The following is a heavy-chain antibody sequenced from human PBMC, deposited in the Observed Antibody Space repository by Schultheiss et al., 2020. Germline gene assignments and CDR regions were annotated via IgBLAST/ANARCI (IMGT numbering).Heavy chain of an antibody. J-gene: IGHJ4*02. Sequence: WGSLRLSCAASGFTFSSYTMNWVRQVPGKGLEWVSAISGSGGSTYYADSVKGRFTISRDNSKNTLYLQMNSLRAEDTAVYYCARRGVVTAYFDYWGQGTLVTVSS. D-gene: IGHD2-21*02. CDR1: GFTFSSYT. CDR2: ISGSGGST. V-gene: IGHV3-23*01. CDR3: ARRGVVTAYFDY.